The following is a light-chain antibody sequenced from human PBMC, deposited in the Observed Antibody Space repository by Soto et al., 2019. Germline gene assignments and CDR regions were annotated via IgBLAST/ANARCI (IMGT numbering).Light chain of an antibody. J-gene: IGKJ1*01. CDR2: GAS. Sequence: EIVFTQSPGPLALSPGKRGCLSCSASQSLSNNIYLAWYQQKPGQAPRLLVYGASTRATGIPARFSGSGSGTEFTLTISSLQSEDFAIYYSQQYTIWRTFGQGTKVDIK. V-gene: IGKV3-15*01. CDR1: QSLSNN. CDR3: QQYTIWRT.